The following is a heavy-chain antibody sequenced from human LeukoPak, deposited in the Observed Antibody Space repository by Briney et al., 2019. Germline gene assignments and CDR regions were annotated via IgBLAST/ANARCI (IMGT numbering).Heavy chain of an antibody. D-gene: IGHD3-10*01. J-gene: IGHJ4*02. V-gene: IGHV4-30-2*01. CDR3: AREGYYYGSGSYYTGGFDY. CDR1: GGSISSGGYS. Sequence: SETLSLTCAVSGGSISSGGYSWSWIRQPPGKGLEWIGYIYHSGSTYYNPSLKSRVTISVDRSKSQFSPKLSSVTAADTAVYYCAREGYYYGSGSYYTGGFDYWGQGTLVTVSS. CDR2: IYHSGST.